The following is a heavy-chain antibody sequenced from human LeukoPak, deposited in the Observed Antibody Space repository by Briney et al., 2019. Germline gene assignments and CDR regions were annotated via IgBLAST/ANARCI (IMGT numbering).Heavy chain of an antibody. CDR1: GFTFDDYG. D-gene: IGHD3-10*01. CDR2: INWNGGST. J-gene: IGHJ5*02. V-gene: IGHV3-20*04. CDR3: ARAGEWFGELLSGWFDP. Sequence: GGSLRLSCAASGFTFDDYGMSWVRQAPGKGLEWVSGINWNGGSTGYADSVKGRFTISRDNAKNSLYPQMNSLRAEDTALYYCARAGEWFGELLSGWFDPWGQGTLVTVSS.